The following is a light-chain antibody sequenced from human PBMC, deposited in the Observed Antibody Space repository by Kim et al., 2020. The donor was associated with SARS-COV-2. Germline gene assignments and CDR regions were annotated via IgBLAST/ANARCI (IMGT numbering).Light chain of an antibody. V-gene: IGKV1-39*01. J-gene: IGKJ4*01. CDR2: TAS. Sequence: DIQMTQSPSSVSASLGDRVTITCRASQRINSFLNWYRQKPGKAPELLIYTASRLQSGVPSRFSGSESGTDFTLTISSLQPEDFATYYRQQSYSLPLTFGGGTKVDIK. CDR1: QRINSF. CDR3: QQSYSLPLT.